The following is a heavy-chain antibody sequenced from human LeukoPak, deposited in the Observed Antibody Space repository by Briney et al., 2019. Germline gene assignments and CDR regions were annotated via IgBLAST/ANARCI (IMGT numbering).Heavy chain of an antibody. J-gene: IGHJ4*02. CDR1: GFTFSSYG. D-gene: IGHD3-10*01. CDR3: ARDSVVRGVPFDY. V-gene: IGHV3-23*01. Sequence: GGSLRLSCAASGFTFSSYGMSWVRQAPGKGLEWVSAISGSGGNTYYADSVKGRFTISRDNSKNTLYLQMNSLRAEDTAVYYCARDSVVRGVPFDYWGQGTLVTVSS. CDR2: ISGSGGNT.